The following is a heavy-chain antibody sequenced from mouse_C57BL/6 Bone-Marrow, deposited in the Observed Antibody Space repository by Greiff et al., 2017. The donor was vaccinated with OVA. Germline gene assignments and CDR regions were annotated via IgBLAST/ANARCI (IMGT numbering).Heavy chain of an antibody. CDR1: GFTFSSYG. V-gene: IGHV5-6*01. CDR2: ISSGGSYT. CDR3: ARQGLGQFAY. Sequence: EVMLVESGGDLVKPGGSLKLSCAASGFTFSSYGMSWVRQTPDKRLEWVATISSGGSYTYYPDSVKGRFTISRDNAKNTLYLQMSSLKSEDTAMYYCARQGLGQFAYWGQGTLVTVSA. J-gene: IGHJ3*01. D-gene: IGHD4-1*01.